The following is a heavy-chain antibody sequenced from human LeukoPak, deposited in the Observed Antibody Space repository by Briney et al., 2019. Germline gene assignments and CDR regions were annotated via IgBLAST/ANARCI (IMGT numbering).Heavy chain of an antibody. CDR3: AREEKHEYCGGDCLDY. CDR2: ISSSGTII. Sequence: GGSLRLSCAASGLTFSSYEMTWVRQAPGKGREWLSYISSSGTIIHYVDSVKGRFTISRDNVKNSLYLQMNSLRAEDTAVYYCAREEKHEYCGGDCLDYWGQGTLVTVSS. D-gene: IGHD2-21*02. V-gene: IGHV3-48*03. J-gene: IGHJ4*02. CDR1: GLTFSSYE.